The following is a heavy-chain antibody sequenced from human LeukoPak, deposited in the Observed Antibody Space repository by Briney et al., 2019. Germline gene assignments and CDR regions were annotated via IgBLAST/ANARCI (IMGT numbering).Heavy chain of an antibody. CDR3: ARLAGYCSSTSCSYYFDY. Sequence: GESLKISCKGSGYSFTSYWIGWVRQMPGKGLEWMGTIYPGDSDTRYSPSFQGQVTISADKSISTAYLQWSSLKASDTAMYYCARLAGYCSSTSCSYYFDYWGQGTLVTVSS. CDR1: GYSFTSYW. D-gene: IGHD2-2*01. CDR2: IYPGDSDT. J-gene: IGHJ4*02. V-gene: IGHV5-51*01.